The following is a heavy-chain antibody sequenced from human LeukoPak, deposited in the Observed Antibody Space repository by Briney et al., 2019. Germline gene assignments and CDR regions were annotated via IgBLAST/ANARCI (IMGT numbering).Heavy chain of an antibody. D-gene: IGHD2-2*01. Sequence: AASVKVSCKASGGTFSSYAISWVQQAPGQGLEWMGRIIPILGIANYAQKFQGRVTITADKSTSTAYMELSSLRSEDTAVYYCARESDIVVVPAAIYAFDIWGQGTMVTVSS. V-gene: IGHV1-69*04. CDR2: IIPILGIA. CDR1: GGTFSSYA. CDR3: ARESDIVVVPAAIYAFDI. J-gene: IGHJ3*02.